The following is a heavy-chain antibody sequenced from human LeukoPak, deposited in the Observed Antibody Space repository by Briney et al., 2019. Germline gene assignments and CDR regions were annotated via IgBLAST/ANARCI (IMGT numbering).Heavy chain of an antibody. CDR2: ISYDGSNK. CDR1: GFTFSSYG. V-gene: IGHV3-30*03. CDR3: ARGSGDAYYDSSGYLDY. J-gene: IGHJ4*02. D-gene: IGHD3-22*01. Sequence: GGSLRLSCAASGFTFSSYGMHWVCQAPGKGLEWVAVISYDGSNKYYADSVKGRFTISRDNSKNTLYLQMNSLRAEDTAVYYCARGSGDAYYDSSGYLDYWGQGTLVTVSS.